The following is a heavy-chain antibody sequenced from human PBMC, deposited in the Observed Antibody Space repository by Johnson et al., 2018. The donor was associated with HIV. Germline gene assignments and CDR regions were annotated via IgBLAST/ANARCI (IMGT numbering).Heavy chain of an antibody. V-gene: IGHV3-30*04. Sequence: QVQLVESGGGLVKPGESLRLSCAASGFTFSSYAIHWVRQAPAKGLEWVAVISYDGSDKYYADSVKGRFTISRDNAKKYLYLQMNSLRPEDSALYYCARDTYTHRTTVTESAFDIWGQGTMVTVSS. CDR1: GFTFSSYA. D-gene: IGHD4-11*01. CDR3: ARDTYTHRTTVTESAFDI. J-gene: IGHJ3*02. CDR2: ISYDGSDK.